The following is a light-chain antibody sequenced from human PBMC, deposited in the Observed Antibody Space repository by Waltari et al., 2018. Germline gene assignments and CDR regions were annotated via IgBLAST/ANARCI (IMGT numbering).Light chain of an antibody. J-gene: IGKJ4*01. CDR2: RGS. CDR1: QSINRW. V-gene: IGKV1-5*03. CDR3: QQYDTYPLT. Sequence: DIQMTQSPSTLSAFEGERVTITCRASQSINRWVAWYQQKPGQVPKFLIYRGSTLQTGVPSRFSGSGSGTEFNLTISSLQPDDSATYHCQQYDTYPLTFGGGTKVEIK.